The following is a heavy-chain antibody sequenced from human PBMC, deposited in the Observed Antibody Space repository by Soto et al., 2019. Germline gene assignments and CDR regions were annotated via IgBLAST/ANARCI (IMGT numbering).Heavy chain of an antibody. CDR2: IWYDGSNE. J-gene: IGHJ3*01. CDR3: ARDVGSQGV. D-gene: IGHD2-15*01. Sequence: QVQLVESGGGMVQPGRSLRLSCAASGFTFSRYGMHWVRQAPGKGLEWVAVIWYDGSNEYYADSVKGRFTISRDNSKNTLYLQMNSLRAEDTAVYYCARDVGSQGVWGQGTMVTVSS. V-gene: IGHV3-33*01. CDR1: GFTFSRYG.